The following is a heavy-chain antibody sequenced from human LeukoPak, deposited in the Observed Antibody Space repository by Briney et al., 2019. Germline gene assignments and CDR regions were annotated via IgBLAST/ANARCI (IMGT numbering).Heavy chain of an antibody. CDR3: ARVGGYNYAQEGYYYFGMDV. CDR1: GFTFSSYW. Sequence: GGSLRLSCAVSGFTFSSYWMTWVRQAPGKGLEWVAHIKQDGSEKEYVDSVKGRFTISRDNAKSSLYLQLNSLRDEDTAVHYCARVGGYNYAQEGYYYFGMDVWGQGTTVTVSS. D-gene: IGHD5-18*01. V-gene: IGHV3-7*01. J-gene: IGHJ6*02. CDR2: IKQDGSEK.